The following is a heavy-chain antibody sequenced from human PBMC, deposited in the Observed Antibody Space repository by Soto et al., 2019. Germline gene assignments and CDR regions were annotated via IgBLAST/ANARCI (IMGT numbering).Heavy chain of an antibody. J-gene: IGHJ6*02. CDR3: ARLNGYCVSSNCHGYYGMDV. D-gene: IGHD2-2*03. Sequence: SETLSLTCTVSVGSISSSTYSSSWIRQHPGKGLEWIGYIYYSGSTYYKPSLLSRVTISVDTSKNEFSLRLSSVTAADTAVYYCARLNGYCVSSNCHGYYGMDVWGQGTTVTVSS. V-gene: IGHV4-39*01. CDR1: VGSISSSTYS. CDR2: IYYSGST.